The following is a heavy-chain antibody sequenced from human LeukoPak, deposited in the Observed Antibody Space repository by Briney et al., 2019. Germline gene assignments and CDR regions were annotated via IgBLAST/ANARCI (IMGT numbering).Heavy chain of an antibody. J-gene: IGHJ3*02. CDR2: INHSGST. CDR3: ARSSKTQWLSPGDGFDI. CDR1: GGSISSGDYY. Sequence: PSETLSLTCTVSGGSISSGDYYWSWIRQPPGKGLEWIGEINHSGSTNYNPSLRSRVTISVDTSKNQFSLKFTSMTAADTAVYYCARSSKTQWLSPGDGFDIWGRGTLVTVSS. V-gene: IGHV4-61*08. D-gene: IGHD6-19*01.